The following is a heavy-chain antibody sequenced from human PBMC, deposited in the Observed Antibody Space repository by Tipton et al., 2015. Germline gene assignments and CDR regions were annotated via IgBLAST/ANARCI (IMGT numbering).Heavy chain of an antibody. CDR2: IYYSGNT. CDR1: GGSISSYY. Sequence: TLSLTCTVSGGSISSYYWSWIRQPPGKGLEWIGFIYYSGNTKYNPSLKSRVTISVDTSKNQFSLRLTSVTAADTAMYYCARARGRHGGLLDSWGQGTLVIVSS. CDR3: ARARGRHGGLLDS. D-gene: IGHD4-23*01. V-gene: IGHV4-59*12. J-gene: IGHJ4*02.